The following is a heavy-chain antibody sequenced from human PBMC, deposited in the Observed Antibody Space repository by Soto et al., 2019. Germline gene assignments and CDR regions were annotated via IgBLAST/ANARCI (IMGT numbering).Heavy chain of an antibody. CDR2: IIPIFGTA. CDR3: ARGAVAGEFRVGMDV. CDR1: GGTFSSYA. D-gene: IGHD6-19*01. J-gene: IGHJ6*02. Sequence: QVQLVQSGAEVKKPGSSVKVSCKASGGTFSSYAISWVRQAPGQGLEWMGGIIPIFGTANYAQKFQGRVTITADKSTSTAHMELSSLRSEDTAVYYGARGAVAGEFRVGMDVWGPGTTVTVSS. V-gene: IGHV1-69*06.